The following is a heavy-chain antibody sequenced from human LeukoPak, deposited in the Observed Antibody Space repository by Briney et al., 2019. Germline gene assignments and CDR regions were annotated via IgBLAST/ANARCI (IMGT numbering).Heavy chain of an antibody. CDR3: ARPINYYDSSGEGVYAFDI. Sequence: SVKVCCKASGCTFSSYAISWVRQAPGQGLEWMGRIIPSCGIANYAQKFQGRVTITADKSTSTAYMELSSLRSEDTAVYYCARPINYYDSSGEGVYAFDIWGQGTMVTVSS. CDR1: GCTFSSYA. D-gene: IGHD3-22*01. J-gene: IGHJ3*02. CDR2: IIPSCGIA. V-gene: IGHV1-69*04.